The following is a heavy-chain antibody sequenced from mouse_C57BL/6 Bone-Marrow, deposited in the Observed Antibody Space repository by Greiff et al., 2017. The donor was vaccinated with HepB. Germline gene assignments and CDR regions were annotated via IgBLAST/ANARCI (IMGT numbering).Heavy chain of an antibody. J-gene: IGHJ4*01. V-gene: IGHV1-66*01. CDR3: ARKRLSLYAMDY. CDR2: IDPNSGGT. CDR1: GYSFTSYY. Sequence: QVQLQQSGPELVKPGASVKISCKASGYSFTSYYIHWVKQRPGQGLEWIGRIDPNSGGTKYNEKFKSKATLTVDKPSSTAYMQLSSLTSEDSAVYYCARKRLSLYAMDYWGQGTSVTVSS.